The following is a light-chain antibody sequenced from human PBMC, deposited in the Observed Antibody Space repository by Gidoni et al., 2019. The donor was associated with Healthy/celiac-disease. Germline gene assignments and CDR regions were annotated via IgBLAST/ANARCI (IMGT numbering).Light chain of an antibody. CDR1: PSVLYSSNNKNY. CDR3: QQYYVTWT. Sequence: GSLGERATINCKSSPSVLYSSNNKNYLAWYQQKPGQHPKLLIYWASTRESGVPERFSGSGSGTDFTLTISSLQAEDVAVYYCQQYYVTWTFGQGTKVEIK. J-gene: IGKJ1*01. V-gene: IGKV4-1*01. CDR2: WAS.